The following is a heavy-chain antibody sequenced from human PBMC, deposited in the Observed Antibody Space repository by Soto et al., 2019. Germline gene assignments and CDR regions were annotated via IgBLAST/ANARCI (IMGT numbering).Heavy chain of an antibody. Sequence: DVQLVESGGGLVKPGGSLRLSCAASGFTFSDYAMNWVRQAPGKGLEWVSSISYTGDFIYYADSVKGRFTISRDNAKNALYLQMTGLRGDDTAVYYCARDLLSGANYYAHCGQGTLVTVSS. V-gene: IGHV3-21*04. J-gene: IGHJ4*02. D-gene: IGHD6-19*01. CDR2: ISYTGDFI. CDR1: GFTFSDYA. CDR3: ARDLLSGANYYAH.